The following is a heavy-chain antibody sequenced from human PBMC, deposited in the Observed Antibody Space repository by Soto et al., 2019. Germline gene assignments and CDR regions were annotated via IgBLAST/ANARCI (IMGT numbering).Heavy chain of an antibody. CDR2: ISHDSRHI. V-gene: IGHV3-30*18. J-gene: IGHJ6*02. CDR3: AKLPGSGWNHHYYVMDV. D-gene: IGHD6-19*01. CDR1: GFSFSSYG. Sequence: QVHLAESGGGVVQPGRSLRLSCAASGFSFSSYGMHWVRQAPDQGLEWGAVISHDSRHISYAASVRGRFAISRDNSKSALYLEMNSLRLEDTAVYYCAKLPGSGWNHHYYVMDVWGQGTTVTVS.